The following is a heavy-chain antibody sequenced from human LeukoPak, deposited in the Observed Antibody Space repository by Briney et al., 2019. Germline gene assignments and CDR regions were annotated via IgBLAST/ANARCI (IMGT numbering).Heavy chain of an antibody. CDR1: GGSITTYY. D-gene: IGHD4-23*01. CDR2: VYYSGST. Sequence: PSETLSLTCTVSGGSITTYYWSWIRQPPGKGLQWIGYVYYSGSTNYNPSLKSRVTISVDTSKNQFSLKLNSATPADTAVYYCATLTGGDDAFDIWGQGTMVTVSS. V-gene: IGHV4-59*01. CDR3: ATLTGGDDAFDI. J-gene: IGHJ3*02.